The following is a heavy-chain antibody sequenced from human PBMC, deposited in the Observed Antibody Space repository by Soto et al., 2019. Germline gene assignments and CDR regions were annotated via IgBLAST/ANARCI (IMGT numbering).Heavy chain of an antibody. CDR2: MNPNSGNT. D-gene: IGHD2-21*01. Sequence: GASVKFSCKASGYTFTSYAMHWVRQAPGQRLEWMGWMNPNSGNTGYAQKFQGRVTMTRNTSISTAYMELSSLRSEDTAVYYCARIPPVSRFLRGANYYYYYGMDVWGQGTTVTVSS. J-gene: IGHJ6*02. CDR1: GYTFTSYA. V-gene: IGHV1-8*02. CDR3: ARIPPVSRFLRGANYYYYYGMDV.